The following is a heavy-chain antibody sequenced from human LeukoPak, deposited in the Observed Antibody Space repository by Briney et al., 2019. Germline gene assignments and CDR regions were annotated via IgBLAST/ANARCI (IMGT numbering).Heavy chain of an antibody. D-gene: IGHD3-10*01. V-gene: IGHV3-53*01. CDR3: ARSFAGGYFDY. Sequence: GGSLRLSCAASGFIVSSNYMNWVRQAPGKGLEWVSVIYSGGSTYYADSVKGRITISRDNSKNTLYLQMNNLRAEDTAVYYCARSFAGGYFDYWGQGTLVTVSS. CDR1: GFIVSSNY. J-gene: IGHJ4*02. CDR2: IYSGGST.